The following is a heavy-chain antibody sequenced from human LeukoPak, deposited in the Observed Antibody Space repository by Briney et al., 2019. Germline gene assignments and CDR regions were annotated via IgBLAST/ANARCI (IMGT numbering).Heavy chain of an antibody. J-gene: IGHJ4*02. CDR2: ISGSGGST. Sequence: GGGPGASCVGPGFTLCSYAMRWVRPAPGEGGGWGSAISGSGGSTYYADSVKGRFTISRDNSKNTLYLQMNSLRAEDTAVYYCAKSSGWYKPLDYWGQGTLVTVSS. CDR3: AKSSGWYKPLDY. D-gene: IGHD6-19*01. V-gene: IGHV3-23*01. CDR1: GFTLCSYA.